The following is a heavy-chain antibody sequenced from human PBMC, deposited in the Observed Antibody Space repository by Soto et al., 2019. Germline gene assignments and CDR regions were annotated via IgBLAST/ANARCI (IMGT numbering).Heavy chain of an antibody. CDR3: ARDIAFDI. Sequence: VSVKLYCKASGYTFTSYAMHWVRQAPGQRLEWMGWINAGNGNRKYSQKFQGRVTITRDTSASTAYMELSSLRSEDTAVYYCARDIAFDIWGQGTMVTVSS. V-gene: IGHV1-3*01. CDR2: INAGNGNR. J-gene: IGHJ3*02. CDR1: GYTFTSYA.